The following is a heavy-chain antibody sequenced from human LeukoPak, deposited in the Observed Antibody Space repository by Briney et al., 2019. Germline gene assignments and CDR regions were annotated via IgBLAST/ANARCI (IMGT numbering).Heavy chain of an antibody. CDR1: GYTFTSYY. J-gene: IGHJ4*02. D-gene: IGHD3-22*01. CDR3: ARGGRHYYDSSGYAY. CDR2: INPSGGST. V-gene: IGHV1-46*01. Sequence: GASVTVSCKASGYTFTSYYMHWVRQAPGQGLEWMGIINPSGGSTSYAQKFQGRVTMTRDTSTSTVYMELSSLRSEDTAVYYCARGGRHYYDSSGYAYWGQGTLVTVSS.